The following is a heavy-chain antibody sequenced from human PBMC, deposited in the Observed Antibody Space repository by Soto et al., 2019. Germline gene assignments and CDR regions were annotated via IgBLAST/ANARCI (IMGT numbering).Heavy chain of an antibody. Sequence: QITVKESGLTLVKPTETLTLTCTFSGFSLSSIGMGVGWIRQHSGKALAWLTLIYWDDDKRYSPSLSSRLTITKDPTKNQVDLTMTNMDPVDTATYYCARLTRGVYDLDRLWEKFDYWGQGALVTVS. J-gene: IGHJ4*02. V-gene: IGHV2-5*02. CDR1: GFSLSSIGMG. D-gene: IGHD5-12*01. CDR3: ARLTRGVYDLDRLWEKFDY. CDR2: IYWDDDK.